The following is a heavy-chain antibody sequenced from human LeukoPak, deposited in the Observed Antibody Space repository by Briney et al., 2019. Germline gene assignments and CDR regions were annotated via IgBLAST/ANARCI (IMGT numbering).Heavy chain of an antibody. CDR1: GYTFTSYA. Sequence: ASVKVSCKASGYTFTSYAMHWVRQAPGQRLEWMGWINAGNGNTKYSQTFQGRVTITRDTSASTAYMELSSLRSEDTAVYYCASGYCGGDCYSSDAFDIWGQGAMVTVSS. J-gene: IGHJ3*02. CDR2: INAGNGNT. V-gene: IGHV1-3*01. D-gene: IGHD2-21*02. CDR3: ASGYCGGDCYSSDAFDI.